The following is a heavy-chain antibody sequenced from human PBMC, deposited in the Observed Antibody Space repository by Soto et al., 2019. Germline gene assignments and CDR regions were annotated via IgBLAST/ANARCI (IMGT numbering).Heavy chain of an antibody. D-gene: IGHD1-1*01. CDR2: IYHTGST. Sequence: PPETLSLTCSVSGGSISTVGHYWTWIRQPPGKGLEWIGSIYHTGSTYYSKSLRSRLTMSVDTSKSQFSLRLSSVTAADTAVYYCARATGTLRSRNCDYWGQGSLVTVSS. CDR3: ARATGTLRSRNCDY. CDR1: GGSISTVGHY. V-gene: IGHV4-31*03. J-gene: IGHJ4*02.